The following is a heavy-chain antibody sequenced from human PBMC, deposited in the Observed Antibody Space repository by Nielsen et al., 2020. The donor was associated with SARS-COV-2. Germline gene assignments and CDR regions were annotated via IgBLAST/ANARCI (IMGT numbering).Heavy chain of an antibody. CDR1: GGSTDSNNHY. CDR3: ARHYRGGRGPPYFDY. CDR2: IYYSGST. V-gene: IGHV4-39*01. J-gene: IGHJ4*02. D-gene: IGHD3-10*01. Sequence: SETLSLTCTVSGGSTDSNNHYWSWIRQPPGKGLEWIGSIYYSGSTYYNPSLKSRVTISVDTSKNQFSLKLSSVTAADTAVYYCARHYRGGRGPPYFDYWGQGTLVTVSS.